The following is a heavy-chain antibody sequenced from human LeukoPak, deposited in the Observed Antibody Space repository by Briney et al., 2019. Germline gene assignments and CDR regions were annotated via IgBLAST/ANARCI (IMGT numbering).Heavy chain of an antibody. J-gene: IGHJ5*01. V-gene: IGHV3-23*01. CDR2: ITSSGKAT. Sequence: GGSLRLSCDASGFTFSSYAMSWVRQGTGKGLEWVSSITSSGKATYYADSVKGRFTISRDNSRYTLYLQMNSLRAEDTAVYYCAKDRPNYYHSTGHYYRRDGDSWGQGTLVTVSS. D-gene: IGHD3-22*01. CDR3: AKDRPNYYHSTGHYYRRDGDS. CDR1: GFTFSSYA.